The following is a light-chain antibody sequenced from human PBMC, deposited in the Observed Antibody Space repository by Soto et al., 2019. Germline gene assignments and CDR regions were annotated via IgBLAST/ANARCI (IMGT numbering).Light chain of an antibody. CDR2: KAS. J-gene: IGKJ4*01. CDR1: QTISSW. CDR3: HQYFNPRT. V-gene: IGKV1-5*03. Sequence: SPMTQSPSTLSGSEGDRVTITCRASQTISSWLAWYQQKPGKAPKLLIYKASTLKSGVPSRFSGSGSGTEFTLTISSLQTEDSATYYCHQYFNPRTFGGGSK.